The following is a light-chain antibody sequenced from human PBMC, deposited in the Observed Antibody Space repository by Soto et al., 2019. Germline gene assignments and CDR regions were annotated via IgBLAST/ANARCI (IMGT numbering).Light chain of an antibody. CDR3: LQYYSTPLT. J-gene: IGKJ4*01. CDR1: QSILYSSNNQNY. V-gene: IGKV4-1*01. CDR2: WAS. Sequence: DNVMTQSPDSLAVSLGERATINCKSSQSILYSSNNQNYLAWYQQKPGQPPKLLISWASTRESGVPDRFSGSGSGTDFTLTISSLHAEDVAVYYCLQYYSTPLTFAGGTKVEIK.